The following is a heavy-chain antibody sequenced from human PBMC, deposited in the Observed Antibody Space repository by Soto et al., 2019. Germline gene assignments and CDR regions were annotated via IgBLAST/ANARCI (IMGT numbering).Heavy chain of an antibody. D-gene: IGHD3-22*01. Sequence: GGSLRLSCAASGFMFSSYVMSWVRQAPGKGLEWVSAISGSGGSTYYADSVKGRFTISRDNSKNTLYLQMNSLRAEDTAVYYCAKGTHYYDSSGYVWGQGTLVTVSS. J-gene: IGHJ4*02. CDR2: ISGSGGST. V-gene: IGHV3-23*01. CDR1: GFMFSSYV. CDR3: AKGTHYYDSSGYV.